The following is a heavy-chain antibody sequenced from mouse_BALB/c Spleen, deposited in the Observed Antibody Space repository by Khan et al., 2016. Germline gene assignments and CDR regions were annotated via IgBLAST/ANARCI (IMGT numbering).Heavy chain of an antibody. D-gene: IGHD2-12*01. Sequence: EVELVESGGGIVKPGASLKRSCTASRFTISNYGISSVRQTPGQSLELIATIDSNGGSTDYTDSVKRQFTISGDNSKNAPYLQMSSLKSEDTAMYYCATSAIWGQGTTLTVSS. CDR3: ATSAI. CDR1: RFTISNYG. V-gene: IGHV5-6-3*01. CDR2: IDSNGGST. J-gene: IGHJ2*01.